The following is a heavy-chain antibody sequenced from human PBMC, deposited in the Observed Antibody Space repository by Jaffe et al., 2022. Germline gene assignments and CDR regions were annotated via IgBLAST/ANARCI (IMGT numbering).Heavy chain of an antibody. CDR1: GFTFSSYA. V-gene: IGHV3-23*01. CDR3: AIQRGGYYGSGSYYNRYY. CDR2: ISGSGGST. D-gene: IGHD3-10*01. J-gene: IGHJ4*02. Sequence: EVQLLESGGGLVQPGGSLRLSCAASGFTFSSYAMSWVRQAPGKGLEWVSAISGSGGSTYYADSVKGRFTISRDNSKNTLYLQMNSLRAEDTAVYYCAIQRGGYYGSGSYYNRYYWGQGTLVTVSS.